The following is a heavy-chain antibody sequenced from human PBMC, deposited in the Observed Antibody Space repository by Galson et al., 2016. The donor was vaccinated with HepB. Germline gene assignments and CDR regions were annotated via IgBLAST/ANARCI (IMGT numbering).Heavy chain of an antibody. Sequence: TLSLTCTVSGGSISSGDYYWSWIRQPPGKGLEWIGSTYYSGSTYHSPSLKSRVTISVDTSKNQFSLKLNSVTAADTAVYYCARGSAFGGVDNWGQGTLVTVSS. CDR1: GGSISSGDYY. J-gene: IGHJ4*02. V-gene: IGHV4-30-4*01. CDR2: TYYSGST. CDR3: ARGSAFGGVDN. D-gene: IGHD3-16*01.